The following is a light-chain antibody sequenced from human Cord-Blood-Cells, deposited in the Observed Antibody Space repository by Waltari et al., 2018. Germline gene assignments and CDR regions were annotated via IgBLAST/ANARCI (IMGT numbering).Light chain of an antibody. V-gene: IGKV1-39*01. J-gene: IGKJ1*01. Sequence: DIQMTQSPSSLSASVGDRVTITCRASQSISSYLNWYQQKPGKAPKLLIYAASSLQSGVPSRFSCSGSGTDFTLTIRSLQPEDFATYDCQQSYSTPRTFGQGTKVEIK. CDR1: QSISSY. CDR2: AAS. CDR3: QQSYSTPRT.